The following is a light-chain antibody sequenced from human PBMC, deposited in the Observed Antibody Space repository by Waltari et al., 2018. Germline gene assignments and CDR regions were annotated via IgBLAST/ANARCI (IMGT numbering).Light chain of an antibody. CDR1: QDINSD. V-gene: IGKV1-13*02. CDR3: QHFKTYPIT. J-gene: IGKJ5*01. CDR2: YAS. Sequence: AIQLTQSPSSLSASVGDRVPIACRASQDINSDLAWYQQKPGKAPKPLIYYASSLQSGVTSRFSGSGSGTDFTLTISSLQPEDFATYHCQHFKTYPITFGQGTRLEIK.